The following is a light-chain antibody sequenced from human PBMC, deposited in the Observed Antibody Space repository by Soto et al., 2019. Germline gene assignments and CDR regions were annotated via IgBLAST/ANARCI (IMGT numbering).Light chain of an antibody. Sequence: EIVLTQSPGTLSLSPGERATLSCRASQSVRSNHLAWYQQKPGQAPRLLIYDASSRATGIPDRFSGSGSGTDFTLTISRLEPKDFAVYYCQQYGSSPRTFGRGTKLEI. CDR1: QSVRSNH. V-gene: IGKV3-20*01. CDR2: DAS. J-gene: IGKJ2*01. CDR3: QQYGSSPRT.